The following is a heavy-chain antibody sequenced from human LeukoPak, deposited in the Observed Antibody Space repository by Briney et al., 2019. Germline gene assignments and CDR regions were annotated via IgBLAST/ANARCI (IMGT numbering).Heavy chain of an antibody. D-gene: IGHD3-3*01. CDR3: ASQLRFLEWLKDYMDV. V-gene: IGHV4-39*01. J-gene: IGHJ6*03. CDR2: VYYSGST. CDR1: GGSISSDTHH. Sequence: PSETLSLTCTVSGGSISSDTHHWGWIRQPPGKGLQWIGSVYYSGSTYYNPSLRSRVTLSVDTSKDQFSLKLSSVTATDTAMYYCASQLRFLEWLKDYMDVWGKGTTVTVSS.